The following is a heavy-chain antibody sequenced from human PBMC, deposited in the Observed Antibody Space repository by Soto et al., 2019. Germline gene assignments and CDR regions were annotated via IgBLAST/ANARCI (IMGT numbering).Heavy chain of an antibody. Sequence: QVMLVQSGAEVKKPGASVKVSCQASGDTFSKYDIHWVRLATGHGLEWLGWMNPRSGNTGYAQKCRGRVIMTRNTAITTAYMELSSLKYEDSAIYYCTRARGAETFDFLGQGSRVTVSS. V-gene: IGHV1-8*01. D-gene: IGHD2-15*01. CDR1: GDTFSKYD. CDR2: MNPRSGNT. J-gene: IGHJ5*01. CDR3: TRARGAETFDF.